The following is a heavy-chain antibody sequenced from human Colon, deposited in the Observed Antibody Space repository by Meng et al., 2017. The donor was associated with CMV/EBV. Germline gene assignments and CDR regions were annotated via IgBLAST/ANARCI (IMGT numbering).Heavy chain of an antibody. CDR3: TREGRAKRFDS. Sequence: GGDLVNPGGFLRLSCAASGCTFSVDYMHWVRQAPGKGLEWISYICRDSAIYTKYADTVTGRFTVSRAKAKNSLYLQMNNLRAEDTAVYYCTREGRAKRFDSWGQGTLVTVSS. CDR2: ICRDSAIYT. V-gene: IGHV3-11*06. CDR1: GCTFSVDY. D-gene: IGHD1-26*01. J-gene: IGHJ4*02.